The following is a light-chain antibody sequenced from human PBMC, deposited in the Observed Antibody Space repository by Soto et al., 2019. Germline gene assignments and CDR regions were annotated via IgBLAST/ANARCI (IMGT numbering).Light chain of an antibody. CDR1: QSISSF. J-gene: IGKJ1*01. CDR3: QQYYSFRWT. Sequence: IQLTQSPSSLSASVGDRVTIACRSSQSISSFLAWYQQKPGKAPNLLIYAASTLQSGVPSRFSGGGSGTDFTLTIDSLQPEDFATDYCQQYYSFRWTFGQGTKVDIK. V-gene: IGKV1-9*01. CDR2: AAS.